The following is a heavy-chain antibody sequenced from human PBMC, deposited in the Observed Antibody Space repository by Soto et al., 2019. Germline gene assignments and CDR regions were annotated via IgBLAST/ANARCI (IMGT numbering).Heavy chain of an antibody. V-gene: IGHV3-13*05. CDR2: IGTAGDP. CDR1: GVTLARSD. Sequence: EVQLVESGGGLVQPGGSLRLSFAATGVTLARSDLHWVRQVIGKRLELFSTIGTAGDPYYLGSVNGRFTISRENDKNYLYLQMSSLEAVDTGVYSCVSGGRVTTDVFDVWGQGATVTVSS. D-gene: IGHD4-17*01. CDR3: VSGGRVTTDVFDV. J-gene: IGHJ3*01.